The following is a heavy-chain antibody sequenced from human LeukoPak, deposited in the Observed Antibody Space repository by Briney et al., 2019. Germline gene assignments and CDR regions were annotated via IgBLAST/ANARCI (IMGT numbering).Heavy chain of an antibody. J-gene: IGHJ4*02. V-gene: IGHV4-34*01. D-gene: IGHD2-21*02. Sequence: SETLSPTCAVYGGSFSSYYWSWIRQPPGKGLEWIGEIHPSGSTKYNPSLKSRVTISVDASKNQFSLRLTSVTAADTAVYYCARGPPYIVVVTAIGFFDYWGQGTLVTVSS. CDR2: IHPSGST. CDR1: GGSFSSYY. CDR3: ARGPPYIVVVTAIGFFDY.